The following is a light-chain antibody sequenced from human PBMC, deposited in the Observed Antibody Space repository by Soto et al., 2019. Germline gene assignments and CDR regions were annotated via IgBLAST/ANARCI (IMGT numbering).Light chain of an antibody. CDR3: NSYTNSSAVV. CDR1: RDDIGAYDY. Sequence: QSVLTQPASVSGSPGQSITISCAGTRDDIGAYDYVSWYQQHPGNAPKLLVYEVTNRPSGVSDRFSGSKSGNTASLTISGLQAEDEADYSCNSYTNSSAVVFGGGPKVTVL. CDR2: EVT. V-gene: IGLV2-14*01. J-gene: IGLJ2*01.